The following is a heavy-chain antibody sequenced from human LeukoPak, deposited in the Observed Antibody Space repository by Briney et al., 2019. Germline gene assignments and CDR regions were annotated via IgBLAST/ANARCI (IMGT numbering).Heavy chain of an antibody. CDR3: ASSDDSSGFDY. Sequence: SETLSLTCTVSGGSVSGYYWSWIRQPAGKGLEWIGRIYSSGSTHYNPSLKSRVTISVDTSKNQFSLKLSSVTAADTAVYYCASSDDSSGFDYWGQGTLVTVSS. J-gene: IGHJ4*02. V-gene: IGHV4-4*07. CDR1: GGSVSGYY. CDR2: IYSSGST. D-gene: IGHD6-19*01.